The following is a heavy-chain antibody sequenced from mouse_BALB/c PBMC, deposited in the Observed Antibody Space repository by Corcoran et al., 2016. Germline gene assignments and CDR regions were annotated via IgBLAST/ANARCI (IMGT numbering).Heavy chain of an antibody. Sequence: QIQLVQSGPELKKPGETVKISCKASGYIFTNYGMNWVKQAPGKGLKWMGWINTYTGEPTYVDDFKGRFAFSLETSVSTAYLQINNLKNEDMATYFCAIGRPDYYAMDYWGQGTSVTVSS. V-gene: IGHV9-1*02. CDR2: INTYTGEP. J-gene: IGHJ4*01. D-gene: IGHD3-3*01. CDR1: GYIFTNYG. CDR3: AIGRPDYYAMDY.